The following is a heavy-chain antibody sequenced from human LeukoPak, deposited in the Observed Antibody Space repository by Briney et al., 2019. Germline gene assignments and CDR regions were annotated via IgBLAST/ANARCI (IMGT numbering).Heavy chain of an antibody. J-gene: IGHJ4*02. CDR3: ARHALPYYYDSSGYYPPHFDY. V-gene: IGHV5-51*01. D-gene: IGHD3-22*01. Sequence: GESLKISCKGSGYSFTSYWIGWVRQMPGKGLERMGIIYPGDSDTRYSPSFQGQVTISADKSISTAYLQWSSLKASDTAMYYCARHALPYYYDSSGYYPPHFDYWGQGTLVTVSS. CDR2: IYPGDSDT. CDR1: GYSFTSYW.